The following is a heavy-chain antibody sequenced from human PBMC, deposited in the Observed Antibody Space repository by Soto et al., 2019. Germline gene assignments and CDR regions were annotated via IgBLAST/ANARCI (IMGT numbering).Heavy chain of an antibody. V-gene: IGHV4-30-4*01. D-gene: IGHD4-17*01. CDR2: IHSSGSV. Sequence: QVQLQESGPGLVRPSQTLSLTCTVSGGSISSDHYHWTWIRQTPGKGLEWIGYIHSSGSVNYNPSLQSRVTMSVDTSKNLFSLKLSSVTAADTAVYFCVREDDGGDRDYYGLDVWGQGTTVTVSS. CDR1: GGSISSDHYH. CDR3: VREDDGGDRDYYGLDV. J-gene: IGHJ6*02.